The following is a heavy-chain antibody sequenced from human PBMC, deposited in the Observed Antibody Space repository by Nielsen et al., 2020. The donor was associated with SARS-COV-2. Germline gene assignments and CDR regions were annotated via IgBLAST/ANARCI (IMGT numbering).Heavy chain of an antibody. CDR2: VSASGGST. CDR3: AKDGVVRGDALDL. CDR1: GFTFNIYA. J-gene: IGHJ3*01. Sequence: GGSLRLSCAASGFTFNIYAMAWVRRAPGRGLQWDTGVSASGGSTYYTDSVKGRFSISRDNSKNTLFLQMHSLRDEDTALYYCAKDGVVRGDALDLWGQGTMVTVSS. D-gene: IGHD3-10*01. V-gene: IGHV3-23*01.